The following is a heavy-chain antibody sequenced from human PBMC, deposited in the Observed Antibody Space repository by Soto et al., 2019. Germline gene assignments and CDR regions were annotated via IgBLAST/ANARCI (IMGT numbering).Heavy chain of an antibody. CDR3: HGYGY. J-gene: IGHJ4*02. CDR2: IYSGGST. V-gene: IGHV3-53*01. D-gene: IGHD5-12*01. CDR1: GFSVTANY. Sequence: EVQVVESGGGLIQPGGSLRLSCEVSGFSVTANYMSWVRQAPGKGLEWVSVIYSGGSTYYIDSVKGRFSISRDISKNTLYLQMNSLRAEDTAVYYCHGYGYWGQGTLVTVCS.